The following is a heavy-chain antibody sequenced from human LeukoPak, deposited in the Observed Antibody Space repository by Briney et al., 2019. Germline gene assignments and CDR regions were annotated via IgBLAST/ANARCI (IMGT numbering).Heavy chain of an antibody. V-gene: IGHV1-18*01. CDR1: GYTFTRYG. D-gene: IGHD2-21*01. Sequence: ASVKVSCKASGYTFTRYGIRWVRQAPGQGLEWMGWISAYNGNTNYVQKLQGRVTMTTDTSTNTAYMELRSLRSDDTAVYYCARVLYCGGDCYLGFDYWGQGTLVTVSS. CDR3: ARVLYCGGDCYLGFDY. CDR2: ISAYNGNT. J-gene: IGHJ4*02.